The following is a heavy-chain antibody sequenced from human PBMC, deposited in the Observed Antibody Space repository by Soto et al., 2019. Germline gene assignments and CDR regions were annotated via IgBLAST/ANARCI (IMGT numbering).Heavy chain of an antibody. CDR2: ISWNSGSI. CDR1: GFTFDDYA. V-gene: IGHV3-9*01. CDR3: AKAARHDYYYYYMDV. Sequence: PGGSLRLSCAASGFTFDDYAMHWVRQAPGKGLEWVSGISWNSGSIGYADSVKGRFTISRDNAKNSLYLQMNSLRAEDTALYYCAKAARHDYYYYYMDVWGKGTTVTVSS. J-gene: IGHJ6*03. D-gene: IGHD6-6*01.